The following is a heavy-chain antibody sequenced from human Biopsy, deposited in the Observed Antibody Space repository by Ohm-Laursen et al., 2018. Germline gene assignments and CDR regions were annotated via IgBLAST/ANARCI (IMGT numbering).Heavy chain of an antibody. CDR1: GFTFSRYA. J-gene: IGHJ3*01. Sequence: SLRLSCAASGFTFSRYAMSWVRQAPGKGLEWVSAISGSGAYTYYADSVKGRFTISRDNSKNTLFLQLSSLRAEDTAVYYCARDIMNPIGGLVARSDVFDVWGQGTMVTVSS. CDR3: ARDIMNPIGGLVARSDVFDV. V-gene: IGHV3-23*01. D-gene: IGHD3-16*02. CDR2: ISGSGAYT.